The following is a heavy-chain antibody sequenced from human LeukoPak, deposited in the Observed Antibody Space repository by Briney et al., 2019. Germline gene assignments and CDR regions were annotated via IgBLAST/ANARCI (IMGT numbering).Heavy chain of an antibody. CDR2: VKYDGSHK. V-gene: IGHV3-7*01. Sequence: QAGGSLRLSCVASGFSFSSYWMAWVRQAPGKGLEWVANVKYDGSHKYYVDSVKGRFTISRDNAKISVYLQMNSLRVDDTAVYFCASSHDSSGNDWGQGTMVTVSS. J-gene: IGHJ4*02. D-gene: IGHD3-22*01. CDR3: ASSHDSSGND. CDR1: GFSFSSYW.